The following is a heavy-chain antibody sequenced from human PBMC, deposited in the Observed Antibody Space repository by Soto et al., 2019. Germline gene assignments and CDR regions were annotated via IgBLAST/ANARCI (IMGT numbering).Heavy chain of an antibody. CDR1: GFTFSSYG. CDR3: AKDRYCSGGTCLNFYGMDV. V-gene: IGHV3-30*18. J-gene: IGHJ6*02. Sequence: PGGSLRLSCAASGFTFSSYGIHWVRQAPGKGLEWVAVISYDGSSKYYADSVKGRFTISRDNSKNTLYLQMNSLRTEDTAMYYCAKDRYCSGGTCLNFYGMDVWGQGTTVTVSS. D-gene: IGHD2-15*01. CDR2: ISYDGSSK.